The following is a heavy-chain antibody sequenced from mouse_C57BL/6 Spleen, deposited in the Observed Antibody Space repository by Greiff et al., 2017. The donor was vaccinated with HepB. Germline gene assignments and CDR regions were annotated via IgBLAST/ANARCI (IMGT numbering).Heavy chain of an antibody. CDR1: GFTFSSYG. J-gene: IGHJ2*01. CDR3: ARQGGYYYGDY. V-gene: IGHV5-6*01. D-gene: IGHD1-1*01. CDR2: ISSGGSYT. Sequence: EVKLMESGGDLVKPGGSLKLSCAASGFTFSSYGMSWVRQTPDKRLEWVATISSGGSYTYYPDSVKGRFTISRDNAKNTLYLQMSSLKSEDTAMYYCARQGGYYYGDYWGQGTTLTVSS.